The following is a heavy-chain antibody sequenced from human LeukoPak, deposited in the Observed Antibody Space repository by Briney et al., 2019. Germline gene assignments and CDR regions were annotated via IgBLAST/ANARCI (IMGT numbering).Heavy chain of an antibody. Sequence: PGGSLRLSCVASGFSFSRYWMSWVRQAPGKGLEWVANIKEDGSEKYYVDSVKGRFTISRDNAKNSLYLQMNSLRAEDTAVYYCAREATNYGDHTMMIWGQGTLVTVSS. CDR3: AREATNYGDHTMMI. CDR1: GFSFSRYW. J-gene: IGHJ4*02. D-gene: IGHD4-17*01. CDR2: IKEDGSEK. V-gene: IGHV3-7*01.